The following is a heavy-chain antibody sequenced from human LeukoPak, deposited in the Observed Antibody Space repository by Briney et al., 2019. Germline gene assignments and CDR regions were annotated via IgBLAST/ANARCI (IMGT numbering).Heavy chain of an antibody. D-gene: IGHD1-7*01. Sequence: ASVKVSCKASGGTFSSYAISWVRQAPGQGLEWMGRIIPIFGTANYAQKFQGRVTITADKSTSTAHMELSSLRSEDTAVYYCARDRITGTTWFDPWGQGTLVTVSS. J-gene: IGHJ5*02. V-gene: IGHV1-69*06. CDR3: ARDRITGTTWFDP. CDR2: IIPIFGTA. CDR1: GGTFSSYA.